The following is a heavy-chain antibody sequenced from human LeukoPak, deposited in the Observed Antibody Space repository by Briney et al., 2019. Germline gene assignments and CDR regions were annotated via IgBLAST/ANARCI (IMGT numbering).Heavy chain of an antibody. CDR1: GGSFSANY. J-gene: IGHJ5*02. D-gene: IGHD1-26*01. CDR2: INHSGST. Sequence: NPSETLSLTCAVYGGSFSANYWSWIRHPPGKGLEWIGDINHSGSTNYNPSLKSRVTISIDTSKNQFPLEMSSVTAADTAVYYCARGRGARSGRWYNWFDPWGQGTLVTVSS. CDR3: ARGRGARSGRWYNWFDP. V-gene: IGHV4-34*01.